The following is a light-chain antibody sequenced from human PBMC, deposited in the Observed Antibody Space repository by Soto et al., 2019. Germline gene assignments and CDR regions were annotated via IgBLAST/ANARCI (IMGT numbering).Light chain of an antibody. CDR2: KVS. V-gene: IGKV2-24*01. CDR1: QSLVHSDGNTY. CDR3: MQATQYRPYT. Sequence: DIVLTQTPLSSPVTLGQPASISCRSSQSLVHSDGNTYLSWFHQRPGQPPRLLIDKVSNRFSGVPDRFSVSGAGTDFTLKINRVEAEDVGIYFCMQATQYRPYTCGQGTKLEIK. J-gene: IGKJ2*01.